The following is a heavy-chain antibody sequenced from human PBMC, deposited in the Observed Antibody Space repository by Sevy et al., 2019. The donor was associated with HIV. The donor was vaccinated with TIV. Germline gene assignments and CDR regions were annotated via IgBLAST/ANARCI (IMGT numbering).Heavy chain of an antibody. CDR3: AKHCSHYFDNSGYGEAFDI. D-gene: IGHD3-22*01. V-gene: IGHV4-39*01. Sequence: SETLSLTCSVSGASISSTIYYWAWICQSPGKGLEWFGSIHHSGSTYYNLSLKSRVTISVDTSKNQFSLKMNSVTAADTAVYYCAKHCSHYFDNSGYGEAFDIWGQGTKVTVSS. CDR2: IHHSGST. J-gene: IGHJ3*02. CDR1: GASISSTIYY.